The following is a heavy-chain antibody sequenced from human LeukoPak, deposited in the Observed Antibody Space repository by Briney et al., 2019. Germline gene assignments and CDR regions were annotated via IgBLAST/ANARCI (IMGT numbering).Heavy chain of an antibody. CDR1: GYAFTNYA. Sequence: ASVKVSCKASGYAFTNYAINWVRQAPGQGLEWMGWINTNTGNPTYAQGFTGRFVFSLDTSVSTAYLQISSLKAEDTAVYYCARSGGSGSHYARYYYYYMDVWGKGTTVTVSS. CDR2: INTNTGNP. J-gene: IGHJ6*03. D-gene: IGHD3-10*01. V-gene: IGHV7-4-1*02. CDR3: ARSGGSGSHYARYYYYYMDV.